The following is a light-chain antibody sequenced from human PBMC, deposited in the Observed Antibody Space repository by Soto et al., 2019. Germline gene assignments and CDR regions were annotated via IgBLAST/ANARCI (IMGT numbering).Light chain of an antibody. CDR2: DAP. J-gene: IGKJ1*01. CDR3: QQYGNSPQT. V-gene: IGKV3-11*01. Sequence: EIVLTQSPATLSLSPGERATLSCRASQSVSSYLAWYQQKPGQAPRLLIYDAPNRATGIPARFSGSGSGTDFTLTISRLEPEDFAVYYCQQYGNSPQTFGQGTKVDIK. CDR1: QSVSSY.